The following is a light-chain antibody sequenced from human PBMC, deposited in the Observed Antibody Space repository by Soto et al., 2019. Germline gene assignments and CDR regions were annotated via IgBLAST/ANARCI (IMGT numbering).Light chain of an antibody. V-gene: IGKV3-20*01. Sequence: EIVLTQSPGTLSLSPGERATLSCRASQSVSSSYLAWYQQKPGQAPRLLIYGASSRATGIPDRFSGNGSGTDFTLTISRLEPEDFAVYYCQQYGSSRALTFGGGTKVDIK. CDR2: GAS. CDR3: QQYGSSRALT. CDR1: QSVSSSY. J-gene: IGKJ4*01.